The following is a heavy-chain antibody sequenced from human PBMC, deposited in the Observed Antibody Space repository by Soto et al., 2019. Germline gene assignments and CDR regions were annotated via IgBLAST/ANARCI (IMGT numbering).Heavy chain of an antibody. CDR2: IYWDDDK. J-gene: IGHJ4*02. Sequence: QISLKESGPTLVKPTQTLTLTCTFSGFSLSTNGVGVGWIRQPPRKALEWLALIYWDDDKRYSPSLKSRLTITKDTSKNQVVLTMTNMDPVDTAPYYCAHRPPYCGGDCFAYWGQGTLVTVSS. CDR1: GFSLSTNGVG. D-gene: IGHD2-21*01. CDR3: AHRPPYCGGDCFAY. V-gene: IGHV2-5*02.